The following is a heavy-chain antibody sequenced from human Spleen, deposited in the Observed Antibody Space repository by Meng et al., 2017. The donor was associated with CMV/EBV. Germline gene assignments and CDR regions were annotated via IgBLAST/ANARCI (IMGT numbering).Heavy chain of an antibody. V-gene: IGHV3-23*01. CDR3: ARERMWGGLERSGWYYYGLDV. CDR2: ISGSGDST. CDR1: GFTFSNYA. J-gene: IGHJ6*02. D-gene: IGHD6-19*01. Sequence: GESLKISCAASGFTFSNYAMTWVRQAPGKGLEWVSSISGSGDSTYYADSVKGRLTISRDNSKNTLYLRMDSLRAEDTAVYYCARERMWGGLERSGWYYYGLDVWGQGTTVTVSS.